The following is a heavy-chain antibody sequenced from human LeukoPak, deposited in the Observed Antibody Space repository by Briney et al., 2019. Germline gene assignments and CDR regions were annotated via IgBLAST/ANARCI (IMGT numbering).Heavy chain of an antibody. CDR2: TDGDGRGT. CDR1: GLRFSNYA. CDR3: TKDPNGNYIGAFDA. J-gene: IGHJ5*02. D-gene: IGHD3-22*01. V-gene: IGHV3-23*01. Sequence: GGSLRLSCAAPGLRFSNYAMTWVRQAPGRGLEWVSSTDGDGRGTRYADSVKGRFTISRDNSKNTLYLQMTNLRAEDTALYYCTKDPNGNYIGAFDAWGQGALVTVSS.